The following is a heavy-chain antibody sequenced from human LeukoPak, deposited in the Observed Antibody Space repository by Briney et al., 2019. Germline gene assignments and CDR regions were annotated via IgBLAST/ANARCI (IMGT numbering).Heavy chain of an antibody. CDR1: GGSISSYY. CDR2: IYYSGSN. D-gene: IGHD6-19*01. Sequence: SQTLSLTYPVAGGSISSYYWSWIRQPPGKGLGWLGYIYYSGSNNYNPSLESRVTISVGASKNQFSLKLSSVTAADTAVYYCARHERIAVAGEEFDYWGQGTLVTVSS. CDR3: ARHERIAVAGEEFDY. V-gene: IGHV4-59*08. J-gene: IGHJ4*02.